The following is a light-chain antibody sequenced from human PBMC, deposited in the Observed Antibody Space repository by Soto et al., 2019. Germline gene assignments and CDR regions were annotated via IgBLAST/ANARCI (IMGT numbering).Light chain of an antibody. CDR2: DAS. Sequence: DIQMTQFPSTLSASVGDGVTITCRASQSISTWLAWYQQKPGKAPKLLIYDASTLESGVPSRFSGSGSGTEFTLTISSLQPDDFATYYCQQYSIYWNTFGQGTKLEIK. J-gene: IGKJ2*01. CDR3: QQYSIYWNT. CDR1: QSISTW. V-gene: IGKV1-5*01.